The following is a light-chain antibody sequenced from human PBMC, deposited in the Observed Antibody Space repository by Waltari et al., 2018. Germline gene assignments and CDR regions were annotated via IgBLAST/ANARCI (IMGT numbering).Light chain of an antibody. Sequence: QSALTQPASVSGSPGQSITISCTWTSSNLGSYDLISWYQQRPGKAPKLIIYEATKRSSGVSDRFSASTSGNTASLTISGLLPEDESDYYCCSYAGDNTFLFGSGTKVTV. V-gene: IGLV2-23*01. CDR1: SSNLGSYDL. J-gene: IGLJ1*01. CDR2: EAT. CDR3: CSYAGDNTFL.